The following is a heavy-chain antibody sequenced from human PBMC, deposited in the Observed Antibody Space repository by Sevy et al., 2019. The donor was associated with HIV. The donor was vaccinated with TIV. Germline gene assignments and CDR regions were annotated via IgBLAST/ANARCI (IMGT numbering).Heavy chain of an antibody. CDR1: GSNFNTYG. CDR2: ISYDGKK. CDR3: ARAGRLRLGELSSGPDY. J-gene: IGHJ4*02. D-gene: IGHD3-16*02. V-gene: IGHV3-30*03. Sequence: GGSLRLSCTASGSNFNTYGMHWVRQVPGKGLKGLAIISYDGKKYYADLVEGRFTITRDNSRNPSYLEMNSLKSEETAVFHCARAGRLRLGELSSGPDYWGPGTLVTVSS.